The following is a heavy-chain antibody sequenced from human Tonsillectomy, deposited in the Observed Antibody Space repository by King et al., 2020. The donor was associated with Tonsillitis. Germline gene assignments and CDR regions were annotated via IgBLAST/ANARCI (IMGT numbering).Heavy chain of an antibody. CDR3: AKAYLTSYYDILTGYSN. J-gene: IGHJ4*02. D-gene: IGHD3-9*01. V-gene: IGHV3-23*04. CDR1: GFTFISYA. CDR2: ISGSGGST. Sequence: VQLVESGGGLVQPGGSLRLSCAASGFTFISYAMSWARQAPGKGLEWVSGISGSGGSTYYADSVKGRFTISRDNSKNTLYLQMNRLRAEDTAVYYCAKAYLTSYYDILTGYSNWGQGTLVTVSA.